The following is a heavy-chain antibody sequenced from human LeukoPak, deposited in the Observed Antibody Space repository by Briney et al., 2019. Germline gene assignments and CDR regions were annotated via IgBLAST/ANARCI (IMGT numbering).Heavy chain of an antibody. CDR1: GYSISSGYY. Sequence: SETLSLTCTVSGYSISSGYYWGWIRQPPGKGLEWIANIYHSGSTNYNPSLKSRVTISVDTSKNQFSLKLSSVTAADTAVYYCARRRITIFGVVTPADYWGQGTLVTVSS. V-gene: IGHV4-38-2*02. J-gene: IGHJ4*02. CDR3: ARRRITIFGVVTPADY. D-gene: IGHD3-3*01. CDR2: IYHSGST.